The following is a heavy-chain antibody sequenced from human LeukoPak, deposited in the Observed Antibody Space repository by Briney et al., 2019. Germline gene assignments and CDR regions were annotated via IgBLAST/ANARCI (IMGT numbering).Heavy chain of an antibody. V-gene: IGHV3-53*01. CDR1: GFTVSSNY. Sequence: GGSLRLSCAASGFTVSSNYMNWVRQAPGKGLEWVSIIYSGGSTYYADSVKGRFTISRDNSKNTLYLQMNSLRAEDTAVYYCARQEVVEDTFDIWGQGTMVTVSS. D-gene: IGHD2-15*01. CDR3: ARQEVVEDTFDI. CDR2: IYSGGST. J-gene: IGHJ3*02.